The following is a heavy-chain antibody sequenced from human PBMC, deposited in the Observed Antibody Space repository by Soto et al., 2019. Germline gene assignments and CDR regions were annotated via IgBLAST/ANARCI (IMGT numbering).Heavy chain of an antibody. Sequence: DVQLVESGGGSVQPGGSLSLSCAATGFTFSYYWMHWVRQAPGKGLVWVSRIHSDGSSTTDADSVKGRFTISRDNAKHTLYLQMNSLRAEDTAVYYCARGQWGAFDLWGQGTMVTVAS. CDR1: GFTFSYYW. V-gene: IGHV3-74*01. D-gene: IGHD1-26*01. J-gene: IGHJ3*01. CDR3: ARGQWGAFDL. CDR2: IHSDGSST.